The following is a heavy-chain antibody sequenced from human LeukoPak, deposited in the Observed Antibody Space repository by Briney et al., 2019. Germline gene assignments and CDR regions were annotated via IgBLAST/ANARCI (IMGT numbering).Heavy chain of an antibody. V-gene: IGHV3-7*03. CDR2: IKEDGSAE. D-gene: IGHD6-19*01. J-gene: IGHJ4*02. Sequence: GGSLRLSCAASGFRFGSYWMTWVRQAPGKGLEWVAHIKEDGSAENYVDSVKGRFSISRGNAKNSLYLQMNSLRVEDTAVYYCVRDSGWFHFDYWGQGILVTVSP. CDR3: VRDSGWFHFDY. CDR1: GFRFGSYW.